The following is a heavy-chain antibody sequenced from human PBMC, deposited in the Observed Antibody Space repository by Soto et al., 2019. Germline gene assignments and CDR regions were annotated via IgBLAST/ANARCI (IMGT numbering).Heavy chain of an antibody. Sequence: QVQLVQSGAEVKKPGASVKVSCKASGYTFTGYYMHWVRQAPGQGLEWMGWINPNSGGTNYAQKFQGRVTMTRDTSISTAYMELSRLRSDDTAVYYCARPPTCYYDSSGYNDYWGQGTLVTVSS. CDR3: ARPPTCYYDSSGYNDY. V-gene: IGHV1-2*02. J-gene: IGHJ4*02. D-gene: IGHD3-22*01. CDR1: GYTFTGYY. CDR2: INPNSGGT.